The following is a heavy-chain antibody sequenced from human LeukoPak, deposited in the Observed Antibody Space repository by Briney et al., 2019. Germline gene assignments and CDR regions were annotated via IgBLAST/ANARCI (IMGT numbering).Heavy chain of an antibody. V-gene: IGHV3-53*01. D-gene: IGHD1-1*01. CDR1: GFTVSSNI. J-gene: IGHJ5*02. Sequence: GGSLRLSCAASGFTVSSNIMSWVRQAPGKGLEWVSVIYSGGNTYYADSVKGRFTISRDNSKNTLYLQMNSLRDEDTAVYYCARDQGTSTTAPKRKGRFDPWGQGTLVTVSS. CDR3: ARDQGTSTTAPKRKGRFDP. CDR2: IYSGGNT.